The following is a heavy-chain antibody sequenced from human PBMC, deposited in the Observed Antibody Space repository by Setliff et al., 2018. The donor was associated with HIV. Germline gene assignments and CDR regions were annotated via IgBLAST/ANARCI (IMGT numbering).Heavy chain of an antibody. V-gene: IGHV4-4*02. D-gene: IGHD5-18*01. CDR2: IYHGGST. CDR3: ARATPGYNYGSRHAFDI. CDR1: GGSISSSNW. Sequence: SETLSLTCAVSGGSISSSNWWSWVRQPPGKGLEWIGEIYHGGSTNYNPSLKSRVTISVDKSKNQFSLKLSSVTAADTAVYYCARATPGYNYGSRHAFDIWGQGTKVTV. J-gene: IGHJ3*02.